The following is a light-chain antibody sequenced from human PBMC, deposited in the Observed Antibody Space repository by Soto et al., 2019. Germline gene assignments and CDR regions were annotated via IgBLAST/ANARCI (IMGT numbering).Light chain of an antibody. CDR3: QQYKRYSPWA. Sequence: DIQMTQSPSSLSASVGDRVTITCRASQSISSYLNWYQQKPGKAPKLLIYAASSLQSGVPSRFSGSGSGTEFTLTISSLQPDDFATYYCQQYKRYSPWAVGQGTTLDIK. CDR2: AAS. J-gene: IGKJ1*01. CDR1: QSISSY. V-gene: IGKV1-39*01.